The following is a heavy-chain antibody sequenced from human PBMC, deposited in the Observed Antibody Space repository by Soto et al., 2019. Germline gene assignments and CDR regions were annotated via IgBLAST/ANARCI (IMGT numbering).Heavy chain of an antibody. D-gene: IGHD3-10*01. CDR1: GASINNFAYY. CDR3: ARRERYYGSPGWFDP. CDR2: VYYNENT. Sequence: LSLTCSVSGASINNFAYYWGWIRQPPGKGLEWIGTVYYNENTYYNPSLKSRVAISVDTAKNQFSLNLRSVTAADTAIYFCARRERYYGSPGWFDPWGQGTLVTVS. V-gene: IGHV4-39*01. J-gene: IGHJ5*01.